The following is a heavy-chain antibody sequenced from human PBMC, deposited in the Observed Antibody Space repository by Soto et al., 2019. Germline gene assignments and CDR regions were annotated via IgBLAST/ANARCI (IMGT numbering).Heavy chain of an antibody. CDR1: GYSFTSYW. CDR2: IDPSDSYT. D-gene: IGHD3-10*01. Sequence: RGESLKISCNGSGYSFTSYWISCVRQMPGKGLEWMGRIDPSDSYTNYSPSFQGHVTISADKSISTAYLQWSSLKASDTAMYYCARSITMVRGVSRSYGMDVWGQGTTVTVSS. J-gene: IGHJ6*02. CDR3: ARSITMVRGVSRSYGMDV. V-gene: IGHV5-10-1*01.